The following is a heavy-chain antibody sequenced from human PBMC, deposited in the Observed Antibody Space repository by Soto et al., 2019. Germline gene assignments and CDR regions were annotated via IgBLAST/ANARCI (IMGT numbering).Heavy chain of an antibody. CDR3: ARPVNYYYYYMDV. CDR2: INYSGST. V-gene: IGHV4-39*01. Sequence: QLQLQESGPGLVKPSETLSLTCTVSGGSISSSXXXWGWIRQPPGKGLEWIGSINYSGSTYYSPSLKSRVTISADTSKNQFSLKLSSVTAADTAVYYCARPVNYYYYYMDVWGKGTMVTVSS. CDR1: GGSISSSXXX. J-gene: IGHJ6*03.